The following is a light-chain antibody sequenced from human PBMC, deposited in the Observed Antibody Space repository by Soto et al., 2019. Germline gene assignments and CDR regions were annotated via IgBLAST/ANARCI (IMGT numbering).Light chain of an antibody. CDR3: QQSYSTPLT. CDR2: AAS. J-gene: IGKJ3*01. CDR1: QSISSY. Sequence: DIQMTQSPSSLSASVGDRVTITCRASQSISSYLNWYQQKPGKAPKLLIYAASSLQSGVPSRFSGSGSGTYFTLTISSLQPEDFATYYCQQSYSTPLTFGPGTKVAIK. V-gene: IGKV1-39*01.